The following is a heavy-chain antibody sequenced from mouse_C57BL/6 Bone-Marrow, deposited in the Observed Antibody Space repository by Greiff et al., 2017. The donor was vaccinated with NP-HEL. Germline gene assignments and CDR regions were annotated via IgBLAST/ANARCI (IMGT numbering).Heavy chain of an antibody. J-gene: IGHJ3*01. CDR2: IYPRSGNT. D-gene: IGHD1-1*01. CDR1: GYTFTSYG. Sequence: VQLVESGAELARPGASVKLSCKASGYTFTSYGISWVKQRTGQGLEWIGEIYPRSGNTYYNEKFKGKATLTADKSSSTAYMELRSLTSEDSAVYFCARLITTVVEAYWGQGTLVTVSA. CDR3: ARLITTVVEAY. V-gene: IGHV1-81*01.